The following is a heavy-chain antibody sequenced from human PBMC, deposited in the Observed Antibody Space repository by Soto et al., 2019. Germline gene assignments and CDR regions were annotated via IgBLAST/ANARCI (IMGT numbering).Heavy chain of an antibody. V-gene: IGHV3-30*18. D-gene: IGHD6-19*01. J-gene: IGHJ4*02. Sequence: PGGSLRLSCAASGFTFSSYGMHWVRQAPGKGLEWVAVISYDGSNKYYADSVKGRFTISRDNSKNTLYLQMNSLRAEDTAVYYCAKDLPSGLPGAFDYWGQGTLVTVSS. CDR3: AKDLPSGLPGAFDY. CDR1: GFTFSSYG. CDR2: ISYDGSNK.